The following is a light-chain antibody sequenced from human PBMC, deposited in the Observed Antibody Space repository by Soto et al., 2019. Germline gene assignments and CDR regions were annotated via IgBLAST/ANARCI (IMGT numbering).Light chain of an antibody. CDR2: GAS. CDR3: QQYGNSPGT. V-gene: IGKV3-20*01. CDR1: QSVSSSY. Sequence: EVVLTQSPGTLSLSPGESATLSCRASQSVSSSYLAWYQQKPGQAPRLLIHGASSRATGIQDRFSGSGSGTDFTLTISRLEPEDLAVYYCQQYGNSPGTFGQGTKVEIK. J-gene: IGKJ1*01.